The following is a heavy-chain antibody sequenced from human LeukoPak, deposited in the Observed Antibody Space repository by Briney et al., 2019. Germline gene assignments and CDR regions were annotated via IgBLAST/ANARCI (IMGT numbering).Heavy chain of an antibody. CDR3: ARDVDEGYSSSWYDY. CDR1: GFTFSSYW. J-gene: IGHJ4*02. D-gene: IGHD6-13*01. Sequence: GGSLRLSCAASGFTFSSYWMSWVRQAPGKGLEWVANIKQDGSEKYYVDSVKGRFTISRDNAKNSLYLQMNSLRAEDTAVYYCARDVDEGYSSSWYDYWGQGTLVTVSS. CDR2: IKQDGSEK. V-gene: IGHV3-7*01.